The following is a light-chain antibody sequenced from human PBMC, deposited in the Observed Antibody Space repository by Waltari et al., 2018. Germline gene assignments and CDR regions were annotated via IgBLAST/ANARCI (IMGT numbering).Light chain of an antibody. CDR3: CSYAGSYTSWV. Sequence: QSALTQSRSVSGSPGQPVTLSCPGPSSAVGGYPYVSCYQQHPGKAPKLMIYDVSKRPSGVPDRFSGSKSGNTASLTISGLQAEDEADYYCCSYAGSYTSWVFGGGTKLTVL. V-gene: IGLV2-11*01. CDR2: DVS. J-gene: IGLJ3*02. CDR1: SSAVGGYPY.